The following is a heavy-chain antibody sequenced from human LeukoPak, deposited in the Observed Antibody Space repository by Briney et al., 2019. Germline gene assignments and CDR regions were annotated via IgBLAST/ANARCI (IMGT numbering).Heavy chain of an antibody. Sequence: GGSLRLSCAASGFTFSSSAMSWVRQAPGKGLEWVSSISSSSSYIYYADSVKGRFTISRDNAKNSLYLQMNSLRAEDTAVYYCARPFTHTAMAPFDYWGQGTLVTVSS. V-gene: IGHV3-21*01. D-gene: IGHD5-18*01. CDR1: GFTFSSSA. J-gene: IGHJ4*02. CDR2: ISSSSSYI. CDR3: ARPFTHTAMAPFDY.